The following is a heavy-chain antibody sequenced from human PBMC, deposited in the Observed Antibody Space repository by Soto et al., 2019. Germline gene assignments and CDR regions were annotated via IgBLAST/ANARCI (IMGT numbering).Heavy chain of an antibody. Sequence: QVQLQESGPGLLRPSQTLSLACTVSGGSIDTDNYCWSWIRQAPGKGLEWIGHTYDGGRTYSNPSVKSGATISGDMSKNQLSLKLNSVTAGDTAVYYCARVHLSDKVDSWGQGILVTVSS. V-gene: IGHV4-30-4*01. CDR1: GGSIDTDNYC. D-gene: IGHD2-15*01. J-gene: IGHJ4*02. CDR2: TYDGGRT. CDR3: ARVHLSDKVDS.